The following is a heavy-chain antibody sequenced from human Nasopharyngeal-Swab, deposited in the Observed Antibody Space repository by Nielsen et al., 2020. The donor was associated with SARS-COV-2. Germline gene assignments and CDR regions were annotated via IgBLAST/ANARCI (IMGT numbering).Heavy chain of an antibody. CDR1: GGSISSYY. Sequence: SETLSLTCTVSGGSISSYYWGCIRQPPGKGLEWIATIYYSGSTYYNPSLKSRVTISVDTSENQFSLELRSVTAADTAVYFCARQGPNPYYYDGSGYYYSYFDLWGRGTLVTVSS. V-gene: IGHV4-39*01. CDR3: ARQGPNPYYYDGSGYYYSYFDL. D-gene: IGHD3-22*01. CDR2: IYYSGST. J-gene: IGHJ2*01.